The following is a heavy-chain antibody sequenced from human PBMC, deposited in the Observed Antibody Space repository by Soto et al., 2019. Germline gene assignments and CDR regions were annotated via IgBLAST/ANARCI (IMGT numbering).Heavy chain of an antibody. CDR3: AKDLSRWPHYAFDS. V-gene: IGHV3-23*01. J-gene: IGHJ5*01. Sequence: GGSLRLSCAASGFSFSSHSMNWVRQAPGKGLEWVSGISTNGDTANYADSVKGRFTISRDNSKNALYMQMNGLRPEDTAVHYCAKDLSRWPHYAFDSWGQGTLVTVSS. D-gene: IGHD4-17*01. CDR1: GFSFSSHS. CDR2: ISTNGDTA.